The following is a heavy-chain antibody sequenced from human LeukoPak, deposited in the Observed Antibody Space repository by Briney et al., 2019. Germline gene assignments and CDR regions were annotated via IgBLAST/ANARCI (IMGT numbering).Heavy chain of an antibody. CDR1: GFTFSSYG. CDR2: IWYDGSNK. J-gene: IGHJ4*02. V-gene: IGHV3-33*01. CDR3: ARVFEEMATMYYFDY. D-gene: IGHD5-24*01. Sequence: GGSLRLSCAASGFTFSSYGMHWVRQAPGKGLEWVAVIWYDGSNKYYADSVKGRFTISRDNSKNTLYLQMNSLRAEDTAVYYCARVFEEMATMYYFDYWGQGTLVTVSS.